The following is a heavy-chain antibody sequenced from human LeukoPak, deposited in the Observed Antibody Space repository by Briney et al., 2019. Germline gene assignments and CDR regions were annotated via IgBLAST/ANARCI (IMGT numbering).Heavy chain of an antibody. CDR1: GASVSSHY. CDR2: ISHRGYT. V-gene: IGHV4-59*02. CDR3: AKVWAGTNFYLDY. D-gene: IGHD3-10*01. J-gene: IGHJ4*02. Sequence: SETLSLTCTVSGASVSSHYWTWIRQPPGKGLEWIGYISHRGYTDYNPSLKSRVTISVDTSESQLSLRVNSLTAADTAVYYCAKVWAGTNFYLDYWGQGILVTVSS.